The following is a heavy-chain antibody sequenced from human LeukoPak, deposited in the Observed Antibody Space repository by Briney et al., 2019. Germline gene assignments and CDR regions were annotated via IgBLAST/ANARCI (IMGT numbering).Heavy chain of an antibody. J-gene: IGHJ5*02. D-gene: IGHD3-10*01. CDR3: ARHPLRFGELNWFDP. V-gene: IGHV4-39*01. CDR1: GGSISSSSYY. CDR2: IYYSGST. Sequence: PSETLSLTCTVSGGSISSSSYYWGWIRQPPGKGLEWIGSIYYSGSTYYNPSLKSRVTISVDTSKNQFSLKLSSVTAADTAVYYCARHPLRFGELNWFDPWGQGTLVTVSS.